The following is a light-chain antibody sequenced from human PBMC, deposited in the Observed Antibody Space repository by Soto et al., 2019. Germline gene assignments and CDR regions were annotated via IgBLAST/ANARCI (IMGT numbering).Light chain of an antibody. CDR3: QQSYKTPHT. CDR2: GAS. V-gene: IGKV1-27*01. J-gene: IGKJ2*01. CDR1: QGIRDY. Sequence: DIQMTQSPSSLSASVGDRVTITCRASQGIRDYLAWYQQKPGKAPNLLIYGASSLQSGVPSRFSGSGSGTDFTLTISSLQPEDGATYYCQQSYKTPHTFGQGTKLE.